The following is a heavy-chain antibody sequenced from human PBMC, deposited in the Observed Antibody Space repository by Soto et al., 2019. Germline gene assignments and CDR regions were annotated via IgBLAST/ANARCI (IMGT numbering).Heavy chain of an antibody. V-gene: IGHV1-69*01. CDR3: ARGVGAYYFAY. D-gene: IGHD1-26*01. CDR1: GGTFSTYA. Sequence: QVQLVQYGAEVKKPGSSVKVSCKASGGTFSTYAITWVRQAPGQGLEWLGGIIPIFGTTDYARKFQGRVTITAAESTSTVFIELSSLTSEDTAVYYCARGVGAYYFAYWGQGTLVTVSS. J-gene: IGHJ4*02. CDR2: IIPIFGTT.